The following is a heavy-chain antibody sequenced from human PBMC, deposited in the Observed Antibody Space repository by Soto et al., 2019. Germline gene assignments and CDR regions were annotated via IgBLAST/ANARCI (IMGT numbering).Heavy chain of an antibody. J-gene: IGHJ6*02. CDR1: GGSISSSNW. CDR3: ARGVSNYYYYYGMDV. CDR2: IYHSGST. V-gene: IGHV4-4*02. Sequence: QVQLQESGPGLVKPSGTLSLTCAVSGGSISSSNWWSWVRQPPGKGLEWIGEIYHSGSTNYNPSLKSRITISVEKSKNQFSLKLSSVTAADTAVYYCARGVSNYYYYYGMDVWGQGTTVTVSS. D-gene: IGHD4-4*01.